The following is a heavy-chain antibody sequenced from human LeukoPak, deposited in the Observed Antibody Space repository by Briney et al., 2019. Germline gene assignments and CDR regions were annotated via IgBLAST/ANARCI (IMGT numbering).Heavy chain of an antibody. V-gene: IGHV1-2*02. J-gene: IGHJ6*03. CDR2: IHPNSGGT. Sequence: GASVKVSCRASEYTFTDYYIHWVRQAPGQGLEWMGWIHPNSGGTNYAQKFQGRVTVTRDTSLNTAYMELSSLRSNDTAVYYCARDHSSGSWYYNFYMDVWGKGTTVTVSS. CDR3: ARDHSSGSWYYNFYMDV. D-gene: IGHD2-15*01. CDR1: EYTFTDYY.